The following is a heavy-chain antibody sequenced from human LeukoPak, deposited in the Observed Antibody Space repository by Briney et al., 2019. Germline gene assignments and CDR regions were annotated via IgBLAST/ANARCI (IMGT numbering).Heavy chain of an antibody. Sequence: GESLKISCKGSGCSFTTYWIGWVRQMPGKGLEWMAIIYPGDSDTRYSPSFQGQVTISADKSISTAYLQWSSLKASDTAMYYCARLHTYYYYGMDVWGQGTTVTVSS. CDR2: IYPGDSDT. CDR3: ARLHTYYYYGMDV. CDR1: GCSFTTYW. J-gene: IGHJ6*02. V-gene: IGHV5-51*01.